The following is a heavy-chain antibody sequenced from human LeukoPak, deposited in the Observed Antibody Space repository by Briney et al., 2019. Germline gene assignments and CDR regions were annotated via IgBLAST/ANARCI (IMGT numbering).Heavy chain of an antibody. J-gene: IGHJ4*02. CDR3: ARGYYHDSSGYSKDFDY. CDR2: IKQDGSEK. CDR1: GFTFRIYW. Sequence: GGSLRLSCAASGFTFRIYWMTWVRQAPGKGLEWVGNIKQDGSEKYYVGSVKGRFTISRDNAKNSLYLQMNSLRAEDTAVYYCARGYYHDSSGYSKDFDYWGQGTLVTVSS. V-gene: IGHV3-7*04. D-gene: IGHD3-22*01.